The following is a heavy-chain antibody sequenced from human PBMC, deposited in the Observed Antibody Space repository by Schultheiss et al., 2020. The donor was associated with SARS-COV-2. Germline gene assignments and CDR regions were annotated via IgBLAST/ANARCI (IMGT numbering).Heavy chain of an antibody. CDR2: INPSGGST. D-gene: IGHD4-17*01. CDR3: ARGSWNEAYGDSDAFDI. CDR1: GYTFTSYD. V-gene: IGHV1-8*01. Sequence: ASVKVSCKASGYTFTSYDINWVRQAPGQGLEWMGIINPSGGSTSYAQKFQGRVTMTRNTSISTAYMELSSLRSEDTAVYYCARGSWNEAYGDSDAFDIWGQGTMVTVSS. J-gene: IGHJ3*02.